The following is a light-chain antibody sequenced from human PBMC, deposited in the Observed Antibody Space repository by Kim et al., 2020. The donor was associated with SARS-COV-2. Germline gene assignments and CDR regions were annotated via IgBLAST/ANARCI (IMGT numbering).Light chain of an antibody. J-gene: IGKJ1*01. CDR3: QQYGDSPKT. CDR1: QRVTGTY. CDR2: DAS. Sequence: LFPGETATLSCRASQRVTGTYLAWYQQKPGQAPKLLISDASIRAAGMPDRFSGSGYGTDFTLNISRVEPGDSAVYHCQQYGDSPKTFGHGTKVEI. V-gene: IGKV3-20*01.